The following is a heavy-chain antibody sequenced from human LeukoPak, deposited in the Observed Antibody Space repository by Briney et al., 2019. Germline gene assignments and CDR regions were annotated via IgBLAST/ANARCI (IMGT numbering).Heavy chain of an antibody. J-gene: IGHJ2*01. CDR1: GYTFTSYH. CDR3: ARDGATVFPAAGYFDL. V-gene: IGHV1-46*01. D-gene: IGHD4-17*01. Sequence: ASVKVSCKASGYTFTSYHMHWVRQAPGQGLEWMGLINPSGGTTNYAQKFRGRVTMTRDMSTSTVYMELSSLRSEDTAVYYCARDGATVFPAAGYFDLWGRGTLVTVSS. CDR2: INPSGGTT.